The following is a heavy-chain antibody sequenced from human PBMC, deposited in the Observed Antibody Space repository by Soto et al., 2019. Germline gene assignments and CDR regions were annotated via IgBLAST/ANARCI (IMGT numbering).Heavy chain of an antibody. CDR3: AKSVGSYGEDTYYYYYYGMDV. Sequence: LRLSCAASGFTFDDYAMHWVRQAPGKGLEWVSGISWNSGSIGYADSAKGRFTISRDNAKNSLYLQMNSLRAEDTALYYCAKSVGSYGEDTYYYYYYGMDVWGQGTTVTVSS. CDR1: GFTFDDYA. J-gene: IGHJ6*02. V-gene: IGHV3-9*01. D-gene: IGHD1-26*01. CDR2: ISWNSGSI.